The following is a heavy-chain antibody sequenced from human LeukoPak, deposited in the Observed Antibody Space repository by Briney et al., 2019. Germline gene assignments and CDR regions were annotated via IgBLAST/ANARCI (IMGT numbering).Heavy chain of an antibody. CDR1: GFTFSSYA. CDR2: ISYDGTNN. D-gene: IGHD3-9*01. J-gene: IGHJ6*03. Sequence: GGPLRLSCAASGFTFSSYAMQWVRQAPGKGLGGVAVISYDGTNNYYADSVKGRFTISRDNSKNTLYLQMNSLRAEDTAVYYCAKAHSPAAIRVILTGYYNTYYYYMDVWGKGTTVTVPS. CDR3: AKAHSPAAIRVILTGYYNTYYYYMDV. V-gene: IGHV3-30*04.